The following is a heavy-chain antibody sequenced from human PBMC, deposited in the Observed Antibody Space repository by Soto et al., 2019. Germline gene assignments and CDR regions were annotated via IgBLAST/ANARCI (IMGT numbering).Heavy chain of an antibody. Sequence: QVQLVQSGAEVKKPGASVQLSCKASGYTFNNYYMHWVRQAPGQGLEWMGKINPSGDSTAYAQKFQGRVTITRDTSTSTVYLELSSLRSDDTAIYYCAREKGLGLGAFDIWGQGTMVTVSS. V-gene: IGHV1-46*02. D-gene: IGHD7-27*01. CDR2: INPSGDST. J-gene: IGHJ3*02. CDR1: GYTFNNYY. CDR3: AREKGLGLGAFDI.